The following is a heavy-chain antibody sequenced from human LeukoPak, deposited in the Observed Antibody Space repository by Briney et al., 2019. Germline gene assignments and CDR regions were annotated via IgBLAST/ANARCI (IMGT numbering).Heavy chain of an antibody. CDR1: GFTFSSYA. J-gene: IGHJ4*02. CDR2: ISAAGGIT. D-gene: IGHD3-22*01. CDR3: AKALRGGNYYDSSGFDY. Sequence: PGGSLRLSCAASGFTFSSYAMSWVRQAPGKGLEWVSTISAAGGITYYADSVKGRFTISRDNSKNTLYLQMNSLRAEDTAVYYCAKALRGGNYYDSSGFDYWGQGTLATVSS. V-gene: IGHV3-23*01.